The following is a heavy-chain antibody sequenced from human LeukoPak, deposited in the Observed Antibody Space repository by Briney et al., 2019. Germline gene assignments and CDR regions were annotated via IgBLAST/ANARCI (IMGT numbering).Heavy chain of an antibody. Sequence: GGSLRLSCAASGFTFSDYYMSWIRQAPGRGLEWVSYISSSGSTIYYADSLKGRFTISGDNAKNSLYLQMNSLRAEDTAVYYCARVLREWLLFGWFDPWGQGTLVTVSS. V-gene: IGHV3-11*01. J-gene: IGHJ5*02. CDR2: ISSSGSTI. CDR1: GFTFSDYY. D-gene: IGHD3-3*01. CDR3: ARVLREWLLFGWFDP.